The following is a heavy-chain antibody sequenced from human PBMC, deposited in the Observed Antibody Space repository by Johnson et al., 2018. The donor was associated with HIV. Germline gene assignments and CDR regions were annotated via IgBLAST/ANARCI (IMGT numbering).Heavy chain of an antibody. CDR2: ISWNSGSI. Sequence: QLVESGGGVVQPGRSLRLSCAASGFTFDDYAMHWVRQAPGKGLEWVSGISWNSGSIGYVYSVKGRFTISRDNAKNSLYLQMNSLRAEDTAVYYCARDRYYDFWSGYRTFDIWGQGTMVTVSS. D-gene: IGHD3-3*01. J-gene: IGHJ3*02. CDR1: GFTFDDYA. V-gene: IGHV3-9*01. CDR3: ARDRYYDFWSGYRTFDI.